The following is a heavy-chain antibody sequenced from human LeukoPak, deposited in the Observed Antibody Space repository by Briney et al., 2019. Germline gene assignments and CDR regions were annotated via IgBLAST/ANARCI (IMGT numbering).Heavy chain of an antibody. D-gene: IGHD3-10*01. Sequence: SETLSLTCTVSGGSISNYYWSWIRQPPGKGLEWIGYIYYTGSTNYNPSLKSRVTISVDTSKNQFSLKLSSVTPADTAVYYCAGPYGSGLQDYYYYMDVWGKGTTVTISS. V-gene: IGHV4-59*01. J-gene: IGHJ6*03. CDR2: IYYTGST. CDR1: GGSISNYY. CDR3: AGPYGSGLQDYYYYMDV.